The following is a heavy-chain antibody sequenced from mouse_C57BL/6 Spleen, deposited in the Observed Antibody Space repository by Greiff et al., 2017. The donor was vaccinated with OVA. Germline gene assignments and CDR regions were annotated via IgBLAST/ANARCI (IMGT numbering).Heavy chain of an antibody. D-gene: IGHD2-3*01. Sequence: VQLQQSGPELVKPGASVKISCKASGYAFSSSWMNWVKQRPGKGLEWIGRIYPGDGDTNYNGKFKGKATLTADKSSSTAYMQLSSLTSEDSAVYFCARMGYDGYYFYAMDYWGQGTSVTVSS. CDR2: IYPGDGDT. J-gene: IGHJ4*01. V-gene: IGHV1-82*01. CDR3: ARMGYDGYYFYAMDY. CDR1: GYAFSSSW.